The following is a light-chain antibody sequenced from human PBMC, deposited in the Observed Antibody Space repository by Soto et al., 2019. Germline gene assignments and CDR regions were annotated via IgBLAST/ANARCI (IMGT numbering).Light chain of an antibody. CDR3: SSYAGSTAVVV. CDR2: EVT. J-gene: IGLJ2*01. V-gene: IGLV2-23*02. Sequence: QSALTQPASMSGSPGQSITIPCTGTRSDVGSYTLVSWYQQHPGQAPKLIIYEVTKRPSGVSFRLSGSKSGNTASLTISGLQAEDEADYYCSSYAGSTAVVVFGGGTKLTVL. CDR1: RSDVGSYTL.